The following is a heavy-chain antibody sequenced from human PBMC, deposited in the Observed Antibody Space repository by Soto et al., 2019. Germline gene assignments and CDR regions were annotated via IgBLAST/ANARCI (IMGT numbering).Heavy chain of an antibody. J-gene: IGHJ4*02. D-gene: IGHD3-10*01. CDR1: GGSVSSGSYY. CDR3: ARLYGSGSYSDY. CDR2: IYYTGST. V-gene: IGHV4-61*01. Sequence: PSETLSLTCTVSGGSVSSGSYYWNWIRQPPGKGLEWIGYIYYTGSTKYNPSLKSRVTISVDTSKNQFSLKLSSVTAADTAVYYCARLYGSGSYSDYWGQGTLVTVSS.